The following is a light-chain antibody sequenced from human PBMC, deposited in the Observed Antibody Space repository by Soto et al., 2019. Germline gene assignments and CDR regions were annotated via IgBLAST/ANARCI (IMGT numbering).Light chain of an antibody. V-gene: IGKV1-39*01. J-gene: IGKJ4*01. CDR3: QQSYSAPLT. CDR2: STS. Sequence: IQITQYQSSLSASVGDRVTVTCRASQRISNSLNWYQQKPGQAPILLIYSTSSLHTGVPSRFSGRGSGTDFTLTISSLQPEDFATYCCQQSYSAPLTFGGVGKVDIK. CDR1: QRISNS.